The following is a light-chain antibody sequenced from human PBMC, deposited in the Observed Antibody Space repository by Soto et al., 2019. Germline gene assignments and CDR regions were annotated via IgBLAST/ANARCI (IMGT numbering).Light chain of an antibody. V-gene: IGLV1-44*01. Sequence: QSVLTQPPSASGTPGQRVTISCSGSSSNIGSNTVNWYQQPPGTAPKLLIYSNNQRPSGVPDRFSGSKSGTSASLAISGLQSEDEFDYYCTTGDDSLTGHVFGPGTMLTDL. CDR2: SNN. CDR1: SSNIGSNT. CDR3: TTGDDSLTGHV. J-gene: IGLJ1*01.